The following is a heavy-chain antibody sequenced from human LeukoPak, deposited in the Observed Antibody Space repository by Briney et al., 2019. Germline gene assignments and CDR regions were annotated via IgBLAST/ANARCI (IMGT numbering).Heavy chain of an antibody. CDR1: GFTFSNYG. D-gene: IGHD5-24*01. CDR3: ARVKVEMATIGCLDP. J-gene: IGHJ5*02. CDR2: IRYDGTNK. V-gene: IGHV3-33*01. Sequence: GRSLRLSCAASGFTFSNYGMHWVRQAPGKGLEWVAVIRYDGTNKYYADSVRGRFTISRDNSKNTLYLQMNSLRADDTAVYYCARVKVEMATIGCLDPWGQGTLVTVSS.